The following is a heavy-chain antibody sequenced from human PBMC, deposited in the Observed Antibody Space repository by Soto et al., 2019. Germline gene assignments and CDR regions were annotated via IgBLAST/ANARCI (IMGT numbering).Heavy chain of an antibody. CDR1: GYTFNTYD. CDR2: MNPESGST. D-gene: IGHD3-22*01. J-gene: IGHJ6*02. Sequence: ASVKVSCKASGYTFNTYDINWVRQATGQVLEWMGWMNPESGSTGFAQSFQGRITLTRNTSLNTVYMEVSSLTNEDTAVYFCARSGGSGYYSAHYYGMDVWGPGTTVTVSS. CDR3: ARSGGSGYYSAHYYGMDV. V-gene: IGHV1-8*01.